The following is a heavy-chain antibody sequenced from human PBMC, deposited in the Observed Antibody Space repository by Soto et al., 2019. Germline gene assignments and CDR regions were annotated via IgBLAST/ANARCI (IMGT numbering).Heavy chain of an antibody. CDR3: ARVPAYYDILTGYYYFDY. D-gene: IGHD3-9*01. Sequence: QVQLVQSGAEVKKPGASVKVXCXASGYTFTSYGISWVRQAPGQGLEWMGWISAYNGNTNYAQKLQGRVTMTTDTSTSTAYMELRSLRSDDTAVYYCARVPAYYDILTGYYYFDYWGQGTLVTVSS. CDR1: GYTFTSYG. CDR2: ISAYNGNT. J-gene: IGHJ4*02. V-gene: IGHV1-18*04.